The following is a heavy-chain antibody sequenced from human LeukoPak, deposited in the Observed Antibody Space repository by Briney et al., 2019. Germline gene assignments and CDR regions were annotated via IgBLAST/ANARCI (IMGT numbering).Heavy chain of an antibody. Sequence: SETLSLTCAVYGGSFSGYYWSWIRQHPGKGLEWIGYIYYSGSTYYNPSLKSRVTISVDTSKNQFSLKLSSVTAADTAVYYCARDSTYCSGGSCYSKRVDPWGQGTLVTVSS. CDR2: IYYSGST. CDR1: GGSFSGYY. D-gene: IGHD2-15*01. CDR3: ARDSTYCSGGSCYSKRVDP. V-gene: IGHV4-31*11. J-gene: IGHJ5*02.